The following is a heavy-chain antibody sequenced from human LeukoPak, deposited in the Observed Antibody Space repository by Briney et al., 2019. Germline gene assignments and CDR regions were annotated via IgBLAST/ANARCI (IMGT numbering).Heavy chain of an antibody. Sequence: GESLKISCKGSGYRFTSYWIGWVRQMPGKGLEWMGIIYPGGSDTRYSPSFQGQVTISADKSITTAYLQWSSLKASDTAMYYCARHMGVWVFDYWGQGTLVTVSS. CDR1: GYRFTSYW. CDR2: IYPGGSDT. D-gene: IGHD2-8*01. J-gene: IGHJ4*02. V-gene: IGHV5-51*01. CDR3: ARHMGVWVFDY.